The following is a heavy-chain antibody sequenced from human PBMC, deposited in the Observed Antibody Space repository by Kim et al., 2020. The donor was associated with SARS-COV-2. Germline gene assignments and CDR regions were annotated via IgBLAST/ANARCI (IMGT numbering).Heavy chain of an antibody. CDR2: INWNAGSR. J-gene: IGHJ6*02. CDR3: TRVRGESYYYYALDV. Sequence: GGSLRLSCVASGFTFEDYGMSWARQVPGKGLEWVAGINWNAGSRDYADSVRGRFTISRDNANNFVYLQMNSLRIEDTAFYFCTRVRGESYYYYALDVWGQGTTVTVSS. V-gene: IGHV3-20*04. CDR1: GFTFEDYG. D-gene: IGHD3-10*01.